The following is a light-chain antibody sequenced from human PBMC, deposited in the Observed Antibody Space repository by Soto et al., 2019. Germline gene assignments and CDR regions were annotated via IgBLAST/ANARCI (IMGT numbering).Light chain of an antibody. CDR3: QQYNNWPPPIT. J-gene: IGKJ5*01. V-gene: IGKV3-15*01. CDR1: ETVSSY. Sequence: DIVLTQSPVTLSLSPGDRATLSCRASETVSSYLLWYQQKPGQDPRLLIYDASERATGIPARFSGSGSGTEFTLTISSLQSEDFAVYYCQQYNNWPPPITFGQGTRLEIK. CDR2: DAS.